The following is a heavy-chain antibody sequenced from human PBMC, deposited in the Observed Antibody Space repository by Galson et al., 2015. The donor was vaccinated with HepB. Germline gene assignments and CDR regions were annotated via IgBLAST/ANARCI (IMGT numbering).Heavy chain of an antibody. J-gene: IGHJ4*02. CDR2: IIPIFGTA. D-gene: IGHD1-26*01. CDR1: GGTFSSYA. Sequence: SVKVSCKASGGTFSSYAISWVRQAPGQGLEWMGGIIPIFGTANYAQKFQGRVTITADKSTSTAYMELRSLRSDDTAVYYCARAAGGAELKFDYWGQGTLVTVSS. V-gene: IGHV1-69*06. CDR3: ARAAGGAELKFDY.